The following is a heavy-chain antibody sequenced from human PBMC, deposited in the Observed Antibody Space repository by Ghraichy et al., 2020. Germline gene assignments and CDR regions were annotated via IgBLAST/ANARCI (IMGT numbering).Heavy chain of an antibody. D-gene: IGHD4-11*01. CDR3: LRVTEVIGGVDF. CDR2: INNGGSYT. CDR1: GFTFSSSW. V-gene: IGHV3-74*01. J-gene: IGHJ4*02. Sequence: GESLNISCEVSGFTFSSSWMHWVRQAPGKGLVWLSRINNGGSYTTYADSVKGRFTISRDDAKNTLYLQMNSLRTEDTAVYYCLRVTEVIGGVDFWGQGTLVTVSS.